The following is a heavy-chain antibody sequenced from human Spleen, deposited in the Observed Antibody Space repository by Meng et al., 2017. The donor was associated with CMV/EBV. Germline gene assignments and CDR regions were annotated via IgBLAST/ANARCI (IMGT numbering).Heavy chain of an antibody. CDR1: GYTFTSYG. V-gene: IGHV1-18*01. CDR3: ARGSITIFGVVTQNGDY. CDR2: ISAYNGNT. Sequence: ASVKVSCKASGYTFTSYGISWVRQAPGQGLEWMGWISAYNGNTNYAQKLRGRVTMTTDSSTSTAYMELRSLRSDDTAVYYCARGSITIFGVVTQNGDYWGQGTLVTVSS. D-gene: IGHD3-3*01. J-gene: IGHJ4*02.